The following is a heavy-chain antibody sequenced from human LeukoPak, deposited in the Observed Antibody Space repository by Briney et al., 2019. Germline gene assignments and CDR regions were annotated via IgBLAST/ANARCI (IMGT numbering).Heavy chain of an antibody. CDR3: ARDKGDILTGYFPDY. CDR2: ISAYNGNT. D-gene: IGHD3-9*01. V-gene: IGHV1-18*01. Sequence: ASVKVSCKASGYTFTSYGISWVRQAPGQGLEWMGWISAYNGNTNYAQKLQGRVTMTTDTSTSTAYMELRSLRSDDTAVYYCARDKGDILTGYFPDYRGQGTLVTVSS. CDR1: GYTFTSYG. J-gene: IGHJ4*02.